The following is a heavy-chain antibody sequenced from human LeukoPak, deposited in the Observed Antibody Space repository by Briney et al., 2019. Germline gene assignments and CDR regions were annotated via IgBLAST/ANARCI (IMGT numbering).Heavy chain of an antibody. CDR2: IYSGGST. Sequence: GGSLRLSCAASGFTVSSNYMSWVRQAPGKGREWGSVIYSGGSTYYAHSVKGRCPISRDNSKTTLYLQVNSLRAEDTAVYYCARADYYGSGSYYGYWGQGNLVTVSS. V-gene: IGHV3-66*01. J-gene: IGHJ4*02. CDR1: GFTVSSNY. D-gene: IGHD3-10*01. CDR3: ARADYYGSGSYYGY.